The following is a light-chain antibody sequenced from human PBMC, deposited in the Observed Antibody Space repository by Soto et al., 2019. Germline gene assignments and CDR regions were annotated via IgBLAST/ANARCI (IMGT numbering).Light chain of an antibody. V-gene: IGLV1-40*01. CDR2: GNN. CDR3: QSHYNSLSDTYV. J-gene: IGLJ1*01. CDR1: SSNIGAGYD. Sequence: QPVLTQPPSMSGAPGQRVTISCTGSSSNIGAGYDVHWYQQLPGKAPRLLIFGNNNRPSRVPERFSGSKSGTSASLAITGLLAEDEADDDGQSHYNSLSDTYVVGTGTKLTVL.